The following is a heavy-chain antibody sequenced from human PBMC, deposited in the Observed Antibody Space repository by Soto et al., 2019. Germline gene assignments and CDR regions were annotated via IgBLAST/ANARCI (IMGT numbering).Heavy chain of an antibody. CDR3: AKGGWNYTDFQSPMDV. D-gene: IGHD1-7*01. CDR2: ISGSGVST. Sequence: GGSLRLSCAASGFTFDTHAMVWVRQAPGKGLEWVSLISGSGVSTHYADSVKGRFSISRDNTKNTLYLQMNSLRAEDTAVYYCAKGGWNYTDFQSPMDVWGQGTTITVSS. V-gene: IGHV3-23*01. J-gene: IGHJ6*02. CDR1: GFTFDTHA.